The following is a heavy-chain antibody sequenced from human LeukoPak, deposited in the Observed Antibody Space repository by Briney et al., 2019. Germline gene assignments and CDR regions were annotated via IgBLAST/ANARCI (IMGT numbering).Heavy chain of an antibody. D-gene: IGHD6-6*01. Sequence: GGSLRLSCAASGFTFSSYGMHWVRQAPGKGLEWVANIKEDGSTKYYVDSLRGRFTISRDNAQNSLYLQMNSLRVEDTATYYCARIGYSSSSYDYWGQGILVTVSS. CDR1: GFTFSSYG. J-gene: IGHJ4*01. CDR2: IKEDGSTK. CDR3: ARIGYSSSSYDY. V-gene: IGHV3-7*01.